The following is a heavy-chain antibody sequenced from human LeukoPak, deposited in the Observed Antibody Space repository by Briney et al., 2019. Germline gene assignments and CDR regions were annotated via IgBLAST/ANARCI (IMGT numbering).Heavy chain of an antibody. J-gene: IGHJ4*02. CDR2: IYYSGST. CDR3: TRGDSFDY. CDR1: GGSISSSY. V-gene: IGHV4-59*01. Sequence: KPSETLSLTCTVSGGSISSSYWSWIRQPPGKGLEWIGYIYYSGSTNHNPSLKSRVTISVDTSKNQFSLKLTSVTAADTAVYYCTRGDSFDYWGQGTLVTVSS.